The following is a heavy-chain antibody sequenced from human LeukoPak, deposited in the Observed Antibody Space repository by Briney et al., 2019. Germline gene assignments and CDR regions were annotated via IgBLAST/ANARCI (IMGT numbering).Heavy chain of an antibody. CDR2: IYSGGST. V-gene: IGHV3-53*05. D-gene: IGHD1-26*01. CDR3: ARLASPYSGSYDCPAVFDY. Sequence: GGSLRLSCAASGFTLSSNYMSWVSQAPGKGLEWVSVIYSGGSTYYADSVKGRFTISRDNSKNTLYLQMNSLRAEDTAVYYCARLASPYSGSYDCPAVFDYWGQGTLVTASS. CDR1: GFTLSSNY. J-gene: IGHJ4*02.